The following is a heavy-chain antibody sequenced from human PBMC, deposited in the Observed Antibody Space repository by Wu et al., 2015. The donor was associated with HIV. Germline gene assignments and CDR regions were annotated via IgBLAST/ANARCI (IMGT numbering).Heavy chain of an antibody. J-gene: IGHJ4*02. CDR1: GYTFTGYY. CDR2: INPNSGDT. CDR3: ARWSGYDLPLDY. V-gene: IGHV1-2*02. D-gene: IGHD5-12*01. Sequence: QVQLVQSGAEVKKPGASVKVSCKASGYTFTGYYMHWVRQAPGQGLEWMGWINPNSGDTNYAQKFQGRVTMTRDTSISTAYMELSRLRSDDTAVYYCARWSGYDLPLDYWGQGTLVTVSS.